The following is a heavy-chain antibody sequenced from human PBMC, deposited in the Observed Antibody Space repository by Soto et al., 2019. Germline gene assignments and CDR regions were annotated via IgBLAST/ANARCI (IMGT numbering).Heavy chain of an antibody. V-gene: IGHV3-21*01. CDR2: ISSSSNYM. CDR1: GLTFRSFS. J-gene: IGHJ4*02. Sequence: EVQLVESGGGLVKPGGPLSLPCAASGLTFRSFSRNGVRRAPGKGLEWVSYISSSSNYMWYEDSVKGRFTSSRDNAKNSLYLQMKSLRAEDTAVYYCARSLSIAVAGHDYWGQGTLVTVSS. D-gene: IGHD6-19*01. CDR3: ARSLSIAVAGHDY.